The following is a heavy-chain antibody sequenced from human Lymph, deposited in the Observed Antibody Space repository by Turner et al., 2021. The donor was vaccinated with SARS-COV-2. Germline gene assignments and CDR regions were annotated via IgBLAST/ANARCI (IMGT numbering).Heavy chain of an antibody. CDR3: AKGVRGVIIPEAFDI. Sequence: EVQLLESGGGLVQPGWSLRLSCAAAGFTFSSYAMSWVRQAPGKGLEWVSSISVSCGSTYYADSVKGRFTISRDKSKNTLYLQMNSLRAEDTAVYYCAKGVRGVIIPEAFDIWGQGTMVTISS. V-gene: IGHV3-23*01. D-gene: IGHD3-10*01. CDR1: GFTFSSYA. CDR2: ISVSCGST. J-gene: IGHJ3*02.